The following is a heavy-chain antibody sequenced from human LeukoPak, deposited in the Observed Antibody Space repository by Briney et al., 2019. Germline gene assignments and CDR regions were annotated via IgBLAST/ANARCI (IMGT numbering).Heavy chain of an antibody. J-gene: IGHJ4*02. V-gene: IGHV3-33*01. CDR3: VRAYDILTGPEY. CDR2: IWYDGSNK. Sequence: GGSLRLSCAASGFTFSRYGTHWVRQAPGKGLEWVAVIWYDGSNKYYADSVKGRFTISRDNSKNMLYLQMNSLSAEDTAVYYCVRAYDILTGPEYWGQGTLVTVSS. D-gene: IGHD3-9*01. CDR1: GFTFSRYG.